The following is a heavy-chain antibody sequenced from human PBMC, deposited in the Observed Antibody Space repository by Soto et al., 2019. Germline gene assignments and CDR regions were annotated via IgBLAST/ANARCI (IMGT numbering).Heavy chain of an antibody. CDR1: GGSFSGYY. CDR2: INHSGST. J-gene: IGHJ1*01. Sequence: QVQLQQWGAGLLKPSETLSLTCAVYGGSFSGYYWSWIRQPPGKGLEWIGEINHSGSTNYNPSLKSRVTISVDPSKNQFSLKLSSVTAADTAVYYCATDYGDFSEYFQHWGQGTLVTVSS. D-gene: IGHD4-17*01. V-gene: IGHV4-34*01. CDR3: ATDYGDFSEYFQH.